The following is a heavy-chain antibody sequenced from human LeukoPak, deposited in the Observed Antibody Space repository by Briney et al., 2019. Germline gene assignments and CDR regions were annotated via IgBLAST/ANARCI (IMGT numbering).Heavy chain of an antibody. CDR3: ARDYYYDRNGNYY. D-gene: IGHD3-22*01. Sequence: SETLSLTCTVSGGSLSSYYWSWVRQPAGKGLEWIGRIYASGNTNYNPSLKGRVTMTVDTSKNQFSLRLSSVTAADTAIYYCARDYYYDRNGNYYWGQGTLVTVSS. CDR2: IYASGNT. V-gene: IGHV4-4*07. CDR1: GGSLSSYY. J-gene: IGHJ4*02.